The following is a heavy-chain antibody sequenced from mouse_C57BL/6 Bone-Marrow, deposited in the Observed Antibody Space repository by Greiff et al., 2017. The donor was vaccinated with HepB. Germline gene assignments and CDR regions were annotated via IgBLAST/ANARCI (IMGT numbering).Heavy chain of an antibody. J-gene: IGHJ2*01. CDR2: INYDGSST. V-gene: IGHV5-16*01. CDR1: GFTFSDYY. D-gene: IGHD1-1*01. Sequence: EVKLVESEGGLVQPGSSMKLSCTASGFTFSDYYMAWVRQVPEKGLEWVANINYDGSSTYYLDSLKSRFIISRDNAKNILYLQMSSLKSEDTATYYCARGPSTVVPYYFDYWGQGTTLTVSS. CDR3: ARGPSTVVPYYFDY.